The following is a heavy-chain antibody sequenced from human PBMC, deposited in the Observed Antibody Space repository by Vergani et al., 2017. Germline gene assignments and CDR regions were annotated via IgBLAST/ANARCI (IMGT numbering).Heavy chain of an antibody. Sequence: EVQLVQSGPEVKKPRATIKISCKVSGLTFTDHYMHWVKQAPGKGLEWMGLVDPEDGETIYAEKFKGIVTIAADTSTDTAHLELSSLSSEDTAVYYCATPQTGTTGGMEVWGQGTTVIVSS. J-gene: IGHJ6*02. V-gene: IGHV1-69-2*01. CDR1: GLTFTDHY. D-gene: IGHD4-17*01. CDR3: ATPQTGTTGGMEV. CDR2: VDPEDGET.